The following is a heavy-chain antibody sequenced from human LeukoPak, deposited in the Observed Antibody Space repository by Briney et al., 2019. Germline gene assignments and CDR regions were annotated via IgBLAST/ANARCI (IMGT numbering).Heavy chain of an antibody. CDR3: TRRTGIAVAGKGMDV. CDR1: GFTFSGSA. Sequence: PGGSLRLSCAASGFTFSGSAMHWVCQASGKGLEWVGRIRSKANSYATAYAASVKGRFTISRDDSKNTAYLQMNSLKTEDTAVYYCTRRTGIAVAGKGMDVWGQGTTVTVSS. CDR2: IRSKANSYAT. J-gene: IGHJ6*02. D-gene: IGHD6-19*01. V-gene: IGHV3-73*01.